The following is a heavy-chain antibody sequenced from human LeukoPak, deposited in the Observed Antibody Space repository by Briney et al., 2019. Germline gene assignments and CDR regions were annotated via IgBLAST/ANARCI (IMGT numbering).Heavy chain of an antibody. Sequence: SETLSLTCTVSGGSISSYYWSWIRQPPGKGLEWIGYIYTSGSTNYNPSLKSRVTISVDTSKNQFSLKLSSVTAADTAVYYCARSRNGYNLYSYWGQGTLVTVSS. D-gene: IGHD5-24*01. CDR3: ARSRNGYNLYSY. J-gene: IGHJ4*02. CDR2: IYTSGST. V-gene: IGHV4-4*08. CDR1: GGSISSYY.